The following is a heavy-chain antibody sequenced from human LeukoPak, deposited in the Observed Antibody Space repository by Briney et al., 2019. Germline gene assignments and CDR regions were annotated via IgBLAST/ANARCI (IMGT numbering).Heavy chain of an antibody. J-gene: IGHJ3*02. CDR1: GFTFDDYG. CDR2: INWNGGST. V-gene: IGHV3-20*04. Sequence: PGGSLRLSCAASGFTFDDYGMSWVRQAPGKGVEWVSGINWNGGSTGYADSVKGRFTISRDNAKNSLYLQMNSLRAEDTALYYCAREKHCGGDCYAFDIWGQGTMVTVSS. CDR3: AREKHCGGDCYAFDI. D-gene: IGHD2-21*02.